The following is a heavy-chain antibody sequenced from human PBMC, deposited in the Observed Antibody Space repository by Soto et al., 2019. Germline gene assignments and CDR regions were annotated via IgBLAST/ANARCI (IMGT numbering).Heavy chain of an antibody. CDR1: GSSISSYY. CDR3: ARLGIVVVPAAMQDYYYMDV. J-gene: IGHJ6*03. V-gene: IGHV4-59*08. CDR2: IYYSGST. Sequence: SETLSLTCTVSGSSISSYYWSWIRQPPGKGLEWIGYIYYSGSTNYNPSLKSRVTISVDTSKNQFSLKLSSVTAADTAVYYCARLGIVVVPAAMQDYYYMDVWGKGTTVTVSS. D-gene: IGHD2-2*01.